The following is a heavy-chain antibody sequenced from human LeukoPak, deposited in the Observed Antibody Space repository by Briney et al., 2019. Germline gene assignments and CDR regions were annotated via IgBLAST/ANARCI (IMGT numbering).Heavy chain of an antibody. CDR1: GFTFGNYA. Sequence: PGGSLRLSCTASGFTFGNYAMSWVRQAPGMGLEWVSALSGSGSSTFYADSVKGRFTISRDNSKNTLYLQMRSLIFEDTAVYYRANVIIAAVGYEYFQYWGQGTLVSVSS. V-gene: IGHV3-23*01. D-gene: IGHD6-13*01. CDR3: ANVIIAAVGYEYFQY. CDR2: LSGSGSST. J-gene: IGHJ1*01.